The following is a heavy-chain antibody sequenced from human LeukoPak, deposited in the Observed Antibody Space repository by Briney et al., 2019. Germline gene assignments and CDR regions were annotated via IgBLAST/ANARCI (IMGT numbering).Heavy chain of an antibody. J-gene: IGHJ5*02. CDR3: ARALASCSGGSCTRGYNWFDP. D-gene: IGHD2-15*01. CDR1: GGSISNSDYY. CDR2: IYYGGST. V-gene: IGHV4-39*01. Sequence: SETLSLTCIVSGGSISNSDYYWGWIRQPPGKGLEWIGSIYYGGSTYYNPSLKSRVTISVDTSMNQFSLKLSFVTTADTAVYYCARALASCSGGSCTRGYNWFDPWGQGTLVTVPS.